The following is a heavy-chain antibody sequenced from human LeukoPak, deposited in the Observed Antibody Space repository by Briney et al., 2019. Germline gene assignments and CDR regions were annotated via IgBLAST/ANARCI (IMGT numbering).Heavy chain of an antibody. CDR3: ARVFTPGRFDY. J-gene: IGHJ4*01. Sequence: ASVNFSCKASGYSFTSYYMHWVRQAPGQGLEWMGIINPSGGSASYAQKFQGRVTMTSDTSTSTVYMEVSSLRSEDTAVYYCARVFTPGRFDYWGHGTLVTVSS. CDR2: INPSGGSA. CDR1: GYSFTSYY. V-gene: IGHV1-46*01.